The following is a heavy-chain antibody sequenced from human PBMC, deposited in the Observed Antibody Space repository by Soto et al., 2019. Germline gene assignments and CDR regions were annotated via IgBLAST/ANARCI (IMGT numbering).Heavy chain of an antibody. J-gene: IGHJ4*02. Sequence: EVQLVESGGGLVKPGESLRLSCAASGFSFSIYTMHWVRQAPGKGLEGVSYISGSSTSIYYADSVKGRFTISRDNAKNSLYLQMNSPRAEDTGGYYCTRDSSGANFDCWGQGTLVTVSS. CDR2: ISGSSTSI. CDR1: GFSFSIYT. D-gene: IGHD3-22*01. CDR3: TRDSSGANFDC. V-gene: IGHV3-21*01.